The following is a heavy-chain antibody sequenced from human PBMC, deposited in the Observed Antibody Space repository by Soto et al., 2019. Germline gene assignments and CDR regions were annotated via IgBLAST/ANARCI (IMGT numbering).Heavy chain of an antibody. D-gene: IGHD4-4*01. CDR1: GFTFSSAW. Sequence: GSLRLSCAASGFTFSSAWMSWVRQGPGKGLEWVGRIKSEFDGGTTDYAAPVKGILTISRDDSKNTLYLQMNSLKTEDTAVYYCTTADYSNSYYYYYAMDVWGQGTTVTVSS. CDR2: IKSEFDGGTT. V-gene: IGHV3-15*01. J-gene: IGHJ6*02. CDR3: TTADYSNSYYYYYAMDV.